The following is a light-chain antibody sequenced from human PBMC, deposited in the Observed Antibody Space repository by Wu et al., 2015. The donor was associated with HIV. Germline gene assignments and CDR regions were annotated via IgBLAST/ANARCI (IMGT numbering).Light chain of an antibody. CDR2: DAS. CDR1: QSVRTS. CDR3: QQRTNWPPG. Sequence: EIVLTQSPPTLSLSPGERATLSCRASQSVRTSLVWYQQKPGQAPRLLIFDASTRATGIPARFGGSGSGTDFTLTISTLEPEDFAIYYCQQRTNWPPGFGQGT. J-gene: IGKJ1*01. V-gene: IGKV3-11*01.